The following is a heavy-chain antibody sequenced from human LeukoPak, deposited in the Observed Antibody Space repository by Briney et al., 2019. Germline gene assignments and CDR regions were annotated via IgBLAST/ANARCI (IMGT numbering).Heavy chain of an antibody. D-gene: IGHD1-20*01. CDR3: ARAGLITGTRDYYYYMDV. J-gene: IGHJ6*03. CDR1: GGTFSSYA. V-gene: IGHV1-69*01. Sequence: SVKVSCKASGGTFSSYAISWVRQAPGQGLEWMGGIIPIFGTANYAQKFQGRVTLTADESTSTAYMELSSLRSEDTAVYYCARAGLITGTRDYYYYMDVWGKGTTVTVSS. CDR2: IIPIFGTA.